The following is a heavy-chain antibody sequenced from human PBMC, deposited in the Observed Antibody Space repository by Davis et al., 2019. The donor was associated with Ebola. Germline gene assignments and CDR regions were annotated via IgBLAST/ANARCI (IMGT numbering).Heavy chain of an antibody. CDR3: ATRYFDWLLYGPLTYYGMDV. Sequence: MPSETLSLTCTVSGGSISPNYWSWIRQPPGKGVKWIGSISYIGNTNYNPSLKSRVTISMDTSKNQFSLKLSSVTAADTAVYFCATRYFDWLLYGPLTYYGMDVWGQGTTVTVSS. D-gene: IGHD3-9*01. J-gene: IGHJ6*02. V-gene: IGHV4-59*01. CDR2: ISYIGNT. CDR1: GGSISPNY.